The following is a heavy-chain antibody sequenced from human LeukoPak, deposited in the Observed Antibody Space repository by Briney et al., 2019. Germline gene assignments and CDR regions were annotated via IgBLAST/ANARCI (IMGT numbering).Heavy chain of an antibody. CDR2: ISSSSSTI. V-gene: IGHV3-48*02. J-gene: IGHJ6*02. CDR1: GFTFSSYS. CDR3: ARAQHHYDILTGYPPPSHCGMDV. D-gene: IGHD3-9*01. Sequence: GGSLRLSCAASGFTFSSYSMNWVRQAPGKGLEWVSYISSSSSTIYYADSVKGRFTISRDNAKNSPYLQMNSLRDEDTAVYYCARAQHHYDILTGYPPPSHCGMDVWGQGTTVTVSS.